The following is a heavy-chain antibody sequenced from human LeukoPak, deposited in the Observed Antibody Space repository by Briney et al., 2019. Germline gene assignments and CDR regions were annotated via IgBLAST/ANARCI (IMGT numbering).Heavy chain of an antibody. D-gene: IGHD6-13*01. CDR1: GFTFSSYW. J-gene: IGHJ4*02. CDR3: ARGRYASSWYCDY. CDR2: IRQDGSEK. Sequence: GGSPRLSCVASGFTFSSYWMNWVRQAPGKGLEWVANIRQDGSEKDYVDSVKGRFTISRDNAENSLSLQMNSLRVEDTAVYYCARGRYASSWYCDYWGQGTLVTVSS. V-gene: IGHV3-7*01.